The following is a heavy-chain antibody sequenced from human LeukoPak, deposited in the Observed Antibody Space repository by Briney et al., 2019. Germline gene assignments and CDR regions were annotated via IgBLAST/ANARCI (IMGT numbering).Heavy chain of an antibody. J-gene: IGHJ6*03. V-gene: IGHV3-9*01. CDR2: ISWNSGSI. CDR1: GFTFDDYA. Sequence: GRSLRLSCAASGFTFDDYAMHWVRQAPGKGLEWVSGISWNSGSIGYADSVKGRFTISRDNAKNSLYLQMNSLRAEDTALYYCARDLPSRFPLLLIHYYMDVWGKGTTVTVSS. D-gene: IGHD3-3*01. CDR3: ARDLPSRFPLLLIHYYMDV.